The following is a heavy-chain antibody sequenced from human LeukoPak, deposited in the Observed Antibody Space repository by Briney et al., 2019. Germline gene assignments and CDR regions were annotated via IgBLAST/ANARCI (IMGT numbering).Heavy chain of an antibody. J-gene: IGHJ5*02. Sequence: SETLSLTCAVYGGSFSGYYWSWIRQPPGKGLEWIGEINHSGSTNYNPSLKSRVTISVDTSKNQFSLKLSSVTAADTAVYYCARHPYYYGSGSYRWFGPWGQGTLVTVSS. CDR3: ARHPYYYGSGSYRWFGP. D-gene: IGHD3-10*01. CDR2: INHSGST. V-gene: IGHV4-34*01. CDR1: GGSFSGYY.